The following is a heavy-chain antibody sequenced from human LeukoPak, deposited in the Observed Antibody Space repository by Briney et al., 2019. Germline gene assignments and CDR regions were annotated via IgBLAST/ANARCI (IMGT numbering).Heavy chain of an antibody. CDR1: GFTVSSNY. CDR3: ARVDHLLTFDY. CDR2: IYSGGST. Sequence: GGSLRLSCAASGFTVSSNYMSWVRQAPGKGLEWVSVIYSGGSTYYADSVKGRFTIPRDNSKNTLYLQMNSLRAEDTAVYYCARVDHLLTFDYWGQGTLVTVSS. J-gene: IGHJ4*02. V-gene: IGHV3-53*01. D-gene: IGHD2-8*01.